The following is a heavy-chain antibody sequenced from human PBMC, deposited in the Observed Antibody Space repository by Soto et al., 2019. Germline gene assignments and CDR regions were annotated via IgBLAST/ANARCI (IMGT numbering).Heavy chain of an antibody. J-gene: IGHJ5*02. D-gene: IGHD5-18*01. V-gene: IGHV3-74*01. CDR3: ATNTAMVSLNNWFDP. CDR1: GFTFSSYW. CDR2: INSDGSST. Sequence: EVQLVESGGGLVQPGGSLRLSCAASGFTFSSYWMHWVRQAPGKGLVWVSRINSDGSSTSYAVSVKGRFTISRDNAKNTLYLQMNSLRAEDTAVYYCATNTAMVSLNNWFDPWGQGTLVTVSS.